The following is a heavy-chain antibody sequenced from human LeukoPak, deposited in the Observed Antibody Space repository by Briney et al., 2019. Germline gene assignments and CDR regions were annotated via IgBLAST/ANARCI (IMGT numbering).Heavy chain of an antibody. CDR3: ASLDAPNDY. CDR1: GFTFSNYW. J-gene: IGHJ4*02. D-gene: IGHD1-1*01. V-gene: IGHV3-74*01. CDR2: ISRDGSST. Sequence: PEGSLRLSCAASGFTFSNYWMPWVRQAPGKGLVWVSRISRDGSSTNYADSVKGRFTISRDNAKNTLYLQMNSLRAEDTAVYYCASLDAPNDYWGQGTLVTVSS.